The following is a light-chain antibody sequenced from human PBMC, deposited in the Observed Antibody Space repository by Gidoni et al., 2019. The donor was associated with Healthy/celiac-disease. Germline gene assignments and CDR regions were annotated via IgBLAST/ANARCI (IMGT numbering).Light chain of an antibody. CDR1: QRISSY. V-gene: IGKV1-39*01. CDR2: AAS. J-gene: IGKJ2*01. CDR3: QQSYSTPVD. Sequence: DLQMTQSPSSLSASVGDRVTITCRASQRISSYLNWYQQKPGKAPKLLIFAASSLQSGVPSRFSGSGSGTDFTLTINSLQPEDFATYYCQQSYSTPVDFGQGTKLEIK.